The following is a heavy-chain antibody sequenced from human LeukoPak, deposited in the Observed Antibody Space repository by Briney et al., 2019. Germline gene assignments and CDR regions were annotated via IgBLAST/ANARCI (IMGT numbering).Heavy chain of an antibody. J-gene: IGHJ4*02. CDR3: ARGKQWLVPKSFDY. CDR2: IYYSGST. V-gene: IGHV4-30-4*01. D-gene: IGHD6-19*01. Sequence: SETLSLTCTVSGGSISSGDYYWSWIRQPPGKGLEWIGYIYYSGSTYYNPSLKSRVTISVDTSKNQFSLKLSSVTAADTAVYYCARGKQWLVPKSFDYWGQGTLVTVSS. CDR1: GGSISSGDYY.